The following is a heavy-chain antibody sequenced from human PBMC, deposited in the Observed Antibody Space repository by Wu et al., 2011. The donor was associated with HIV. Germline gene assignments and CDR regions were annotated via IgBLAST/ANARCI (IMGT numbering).Heavy chain of an antibody. V-gene: IGHV1-18*01. CDR1: GYTLTNYG. Sequence: QVQLVQSGAEVKKPGASVKVSCKASGYTLTNYGISWVRQAPGQGLEWMGWISAYNGNTNYAPKLQGRVTMTTDTSTNTAYMELRSLRSDDTAVYYCARSPYDSSAYVLLYWGQGTWSPS. CDR3: ARSPYDSSAYVLLY. CDR2: ISAYNGNT. J-gene: IGHJ4*02. D-gene: IGHD3-22*01.